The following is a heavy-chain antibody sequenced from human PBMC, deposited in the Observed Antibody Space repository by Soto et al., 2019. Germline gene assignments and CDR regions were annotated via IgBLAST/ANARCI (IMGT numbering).Heavy chain of an antibody. CDR2: ISYDGSNK. D-gene: IGHD5-12*01. CDR1: GFTFSSYA. V-gene: IGHV3-30-3*01. CDR3: ARVEMATITVPYYYYGMDV. Sequence: GGSLRLSCAASGFTFSSYAMHWVRQAPGKGLEWVAVISYDGSNKYYADSVKGRFTISRDNSKNTLYLQMNSLRAEDTAVYYCARVEMATITVPYYYYGMDVWGQGTTVTVSS. J-gene: IGHJ6*02.